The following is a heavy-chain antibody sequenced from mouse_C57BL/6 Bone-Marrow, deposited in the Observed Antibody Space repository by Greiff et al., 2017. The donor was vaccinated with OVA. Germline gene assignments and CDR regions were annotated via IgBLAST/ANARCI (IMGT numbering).Heavy chain of an antibody. J-gene: IGHJ2*01. CDR2: ISNGGGST. V-gene: IGHV5-12*01. D-gene: IGHD2-4*01. CDR1: GFTFSDYY. CDR3: ASRGYDYEGYFDY. Sequence: EVKLVESGGGLVQPGGSLKLSCAASGFTFSDYYMYWVRQTPEKRLEWVAYISNGGGSTYYPDTVKGRFTISRDNAKNTLYLQMSRLKSEDTAMYYCASRGYDYEGYFDYWGQGTTLTVSS.